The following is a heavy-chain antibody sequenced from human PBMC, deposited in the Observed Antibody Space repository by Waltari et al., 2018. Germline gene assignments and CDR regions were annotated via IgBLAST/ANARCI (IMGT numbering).Heavy chain of an antibody. Sequence: EVQLVEPGGGLIQPGGSLRLSCAASGFTVGASYMTWVRQAPGKGLEWVSVIYRDGRTFYADPVKGRFTISRDDSKNTLCLQMSNLRAEDTALYYCARDHGVSYLDGALDIWGQGTMVTVSS. CDR3: ARDHGVSYLDGALDI. D-gene: IGHD1-26*01. CDR2: IYRDGRT. J-gene: IGHJ3*02. CDR1: GFTVGASY. V-gene: IGHV3-53*01.